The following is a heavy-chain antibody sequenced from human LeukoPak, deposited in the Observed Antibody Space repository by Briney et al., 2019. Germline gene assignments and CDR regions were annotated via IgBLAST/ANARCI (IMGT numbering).Heavy chain of an antibody. V-gene: IGHV1-46*01. J-gene: IGHJ3*02. CDR2: INPSGGST. CDR1: GYTFTSYY. Sequence: GASVKVSCKASGYTFTSYYMHWVRQAPGQGLEWMGIINPSGGSTSYAQKFQGRVTMTRDMSTSTVYMELSSLRSEDTAVYYRARNRWLELKLHDAFDIWGQGTMVTVSS. D-gene: IGHD6-19*01. CDR3: ARNRWLELKLHDAFDI.